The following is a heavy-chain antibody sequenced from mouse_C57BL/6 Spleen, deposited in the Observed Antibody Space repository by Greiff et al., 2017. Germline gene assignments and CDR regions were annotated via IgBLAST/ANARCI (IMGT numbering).Heavy chain of an antibody. CDR1: GFTFSDYY. CDR3: ARAMYYVFCDV. D-gene: IGHD1-1*01. CDR2: INPDGSST. J-gene: IGHJ1*03. V-gene: IGHV5-16*01. Sequence: EVHLVESEGGLVQPGSSMKLSCTASGFTFSDYYMDWVRQGPEKGLEWVANINPDGSSTYYVASLQSRFIISRDNAQNILYLQMRSLKSEDSATYYCARAMYYVFCDVWGRGTAVTVSS.